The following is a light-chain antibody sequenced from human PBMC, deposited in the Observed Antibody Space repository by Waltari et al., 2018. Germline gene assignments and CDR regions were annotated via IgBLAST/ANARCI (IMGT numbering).Light chain of an antibody. CDR3: QQYYSTPLT. J-gene: IGKJ3*01. Sequence: DIVMTQPPDSLAVSLGERATINCQSSQSVLYSSNNKNYLAWYQQKPGQPPKLLIYWASTRESGVPDRFSGSGSGTDFTLTISSLQAEDVAVYYCQQYYSTPLTFGPGTKVDIK. CDR2: WAS. V-gene: IGKV4-1*01. CDR1: QSVLYSSNNKNY.